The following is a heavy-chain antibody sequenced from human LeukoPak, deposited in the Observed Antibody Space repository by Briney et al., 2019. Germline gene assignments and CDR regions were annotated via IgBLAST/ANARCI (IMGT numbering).Heavy chain of an antibody. CDR3: ARGQKNTPFDY. J-gene: IGHJ4*02. D-gene: IGHD2/OR15-2a*01. Sequence: SETLSLTCTVSGYSISSGYYWGWIRQPPGKGLEWIGNIYPSGTTYYNPSLKSRVTISVDTSKNQFSLKLSSVTAADTAVYYCARGQKNTPFDYWGQGTLVTVSS. CDR1: GYSISSGYY. CDR2: IYPSGTT. V-gene: IGHV4-38-2*02.